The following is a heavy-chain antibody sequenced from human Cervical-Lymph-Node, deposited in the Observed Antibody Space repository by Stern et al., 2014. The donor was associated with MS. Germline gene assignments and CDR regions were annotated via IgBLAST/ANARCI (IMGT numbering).Heavy chain of an antibody. Sequence: QVQLQESGPGLVKPSQTLSLTCTVSGDSITSGGPYWSWIRQHPGKGLEWIGYIYNSGATFYNPSLKGRVTISLDTSKSQFSLQLSSVTAADTAIYYCASRWSGTYYGQNWFDPWGQGILVTVST. D-gene: IGHD1-26*01. CDR3: ASRWSGTYYGQNWFDP. CDR1: GDSITSGGPY. J-gene: IGHJ5*02. CDR2: IYNSGAT. V-gene: IGHV4-31*03.